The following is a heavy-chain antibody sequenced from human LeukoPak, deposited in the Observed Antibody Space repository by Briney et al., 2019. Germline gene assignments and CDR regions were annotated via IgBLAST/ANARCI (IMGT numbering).Heavy chain of an antibody. CDR1: GSSITTSY. D-gene: IGHD4-17*01. CDR3: ARRGRDCGAHLNYFDY. J-gene: IGHJ4*02. Sequence: PSETLSPTCTVSGSSITTSYWSWIRQPPRKGLEWMGYISYSGSTNYTPSLRGRVTISVDTSKNQFSLHLSSVTAADTAMYYCARRGRDCGAHLNYFDYWGQGALVTVSS. CDR2: ISYSGST. V-gene: IGHV4-59*08.